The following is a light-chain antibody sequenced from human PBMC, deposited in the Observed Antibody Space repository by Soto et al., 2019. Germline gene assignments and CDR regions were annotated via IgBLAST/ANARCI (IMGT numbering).Light chain of an antibody. J-gene: IGKJ3*01. Sequence: EIVLTQSPGTLSLSPGEAATLSCRASQSVSRSLAWYQQKPGQPPRLLIYGASRRATGIPDRFSGSGSGTDFTLTISRLEPEDFAVYYCQRYGDSPFTFGHGTKVDIK. CDR2: GAS. V-gene: IGKV3-20*01. CDR1: QSVSRS. CDR3: QRYGDSPFT.